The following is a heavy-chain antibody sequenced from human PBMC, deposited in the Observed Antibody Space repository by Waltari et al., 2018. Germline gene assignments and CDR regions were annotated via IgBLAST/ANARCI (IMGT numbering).Heavy chain of an antibody. CDR3: AREAREPTEWGHYYYMDV. Sequence: QVQLQESGPGLVKPSGTLSLTCAVSGGSIRSSNWWSWVRQPPGKGLEWIGEIYHSGSTNYNPSLKSRVTISVDKSKNQFSLKLSSVTAADTAVYCCAREAREPTEWGHYYYMDVWGKGTTVTVSS. CDR1: GGSIRSSNW. J-gene: IGHJ6*03. V-gene: IGHV4-4*01. D-gene: IGHD1-26*01. CDR2: IYHSGST.